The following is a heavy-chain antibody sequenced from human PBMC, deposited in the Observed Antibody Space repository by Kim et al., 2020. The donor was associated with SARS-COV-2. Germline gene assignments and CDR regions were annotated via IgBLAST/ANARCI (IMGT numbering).Heavy chain of an antibody. Sequence: GGSLRLSCAASGFTFSGYVIHWVRQAPGKGLEWVAAISSEGSIQYYADSVKGRFTVSRDNSKNTLYLEIGSLRLEDTAVYYCARDFPGSLDFWGQGTLV. J-gene: IGHJ4*02. CDR2: ISSEGSIQ. V-gene: IGHV3-30*04. CDR1: GFTFSGYV. D-gene: IGHD1-26*01. CDR3: ARDFPGSLDF.